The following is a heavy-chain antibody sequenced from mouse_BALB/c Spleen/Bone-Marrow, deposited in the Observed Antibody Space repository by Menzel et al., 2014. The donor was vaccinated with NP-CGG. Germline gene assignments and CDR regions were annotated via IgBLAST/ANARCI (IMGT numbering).Heavy chain of an antibody. V-gene: IGHV14-3*02. Sequence: VQLQQSGAELVKPGASVKLSYTASGFNIKDTYMRWVKQRPEQGLEWIGRIDPANGNTKYDPKFQGKATITTDTSSNTAYLQLRSLTSEDTAVYYCARYDYRYSWFAYWGQGTLVTVSA. CDR1: GFNIKDTY. CDR3: ARYDYRYSWFAY. CDR2: IDPANGNT. D-gene: IGHD2-14*01. J-gene: IGHJ3*01.